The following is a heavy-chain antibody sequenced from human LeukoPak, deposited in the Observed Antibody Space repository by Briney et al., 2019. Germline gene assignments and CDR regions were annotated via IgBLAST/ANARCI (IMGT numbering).Heavy chain of an antibody. V-gene: IGHV1-2*02. Sequence: ASVKVSCKASGYTFTGYYMHWVRQAPGQGLEWMGWINPNSGGTNYAQKFQGRVTMTRDTSISTAYMELSRLRSDDTAVYYCARDRDGYNGFGYWGQGTLVTVSS. J-gene: IGHJ4*02. CDR3: ARDRDGYNGFGY. D-gene: IGHD5-24*01. CDR2: INPNSGGT. CDR1: GYTFTGYY.